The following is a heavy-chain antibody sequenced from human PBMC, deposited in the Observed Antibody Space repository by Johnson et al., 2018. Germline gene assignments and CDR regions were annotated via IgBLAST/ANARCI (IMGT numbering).Heavy chain of an antibody. CDR2: ISDDGRNK. D-gene: IGHD4-17*01. CDR3: ARAQGGDYLAEYFQH. Sequence: QVQLVESGGRVVQPGRSLRLSCSASGFTFSSYAMHWVRQAPGKGLEWVAVISDDGRNKFYAESVKGRFTISRDNSKFTVCLQRHSLKAEDTAGLYCARAQGGDYLAEYFQHWGQGTLVTVSS. J-gene: IGHJ1*01. CDR1: GFTFSSYA. V-gene: IGHV3-30-3*01.